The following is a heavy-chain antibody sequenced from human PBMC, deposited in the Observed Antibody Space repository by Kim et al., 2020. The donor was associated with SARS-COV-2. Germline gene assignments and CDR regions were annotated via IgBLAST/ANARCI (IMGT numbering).Heavy chain of an antibody. V-gene: IGHV4-34*01. Sequence: SETLSLTCAVYGGSSSGYYWSWIRQPPGKGLEWIGEINHSGSTNYNPSLKSRVTISVDTSKNQFSLKLSSVTAADTAVYYCAGGKVYQLLYYYYYGMDVWGQGTTVTVSS. CDR2: INHSGST. CDR3: AGGKVYQLLYYYYYGMDV. D-gene: IGHD2-2*01. CDR1: GGSSSGYY. J-gene: IGHJ6*02.